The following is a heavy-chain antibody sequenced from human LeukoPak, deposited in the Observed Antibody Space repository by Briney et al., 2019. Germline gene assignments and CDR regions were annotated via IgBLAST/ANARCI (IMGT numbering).Heavy chain of an antibody. CDR1: GGSISSYY. CDR3: ARRPGSTRYFDY. CDR2: IYYSGST. V-gene: IGHV4-59*01. J-gene: IGHJ4*02. D-gene: IGHD2-2*01. Sequence: SETLSLTCTVSGGSISSYYWSWIRQPPGKGLEWIGYIYYSGSTNYNPSLKSRVTISVDTSKNQFSLKLSSVTAADTAVYYCARRPGSTRYFDYWGQGTLVTVSS.